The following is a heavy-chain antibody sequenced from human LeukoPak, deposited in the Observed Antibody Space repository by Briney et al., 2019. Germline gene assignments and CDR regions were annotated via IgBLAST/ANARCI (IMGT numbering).Heavy chain of an antibody. CDR1: GYTFAGYY. D-gene: IGHD5-24*01. Sequence: ASVKVSCKPSGYTFAGYYMHWVRQAPGQGLEWMGIINPIVGSTSYAQKFQGRGTMTRDTSTSTVYMELSSLRSEDTAVYYCARDRNGYNWGYFDLWGRGTLVTVSS. J-gene: IGHJ2*01. CDR3: ARDRNGYNWGYFDL. CDR2: INPIVGST. V-gene: IGHV1-46*01.